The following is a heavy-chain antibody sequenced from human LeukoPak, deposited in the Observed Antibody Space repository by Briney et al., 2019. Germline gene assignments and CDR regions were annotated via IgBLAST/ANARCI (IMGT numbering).Heavy chain of an antibody. Sequence: ASVTVSCKASGYTFTSYDINWVRQAPGQGLEWMGWMNPNSGNTGYAQKFQGRVTMTRNTSISTAYMELSSLRSEDTAVYYCARREGYSGYDDYWGQGTLVTVSS. D-gene: IGHD5-12*01. J-gene: IGHJ4*02. CDR1: GYTFTSYD. CDR2: MNPNSGNT. V-gene: IGHV1-8*01. CDR3: ARREGYSGYDDY.